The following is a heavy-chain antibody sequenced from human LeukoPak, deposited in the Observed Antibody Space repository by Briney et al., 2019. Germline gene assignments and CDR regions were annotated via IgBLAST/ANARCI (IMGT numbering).Heavy chain of an antibody. V-gene: IGHV3-23*01. CDR3: ASPRGYDSRDFDY. CDR2: ISGSGGST. J-gene: IGHJ4*02. CDR1: GFTFSSYA. Sequence: GGSLRLSCAASGFTFSSYAMSWVRQAPGKGLEWVSAISGSGGSTYYADSVKGRFTISRDNAKNSLYLQMNSLRAEDTAVYYCASPRGYDSRDFDYWGQGTLVTVSS. D-gene: IGHD5-12*01.